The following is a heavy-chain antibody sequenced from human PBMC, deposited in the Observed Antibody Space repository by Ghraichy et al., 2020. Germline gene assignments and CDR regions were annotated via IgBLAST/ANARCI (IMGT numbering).Heavy chain of an antibody. J-gene: IGHJ4*02. Sequence: SETLSLTCTVSGGSISSYYWSWIRQPPGKGLEWIGYIYYSGSTNYNPSLKSRVTISVDTSKNQFSLKLSSVTAADTAVYYCARHRRYSSGFLWGQGTLVTVSS. CDR3: ARHRRYSSGFL. CDR1: GGSISSYY. CDR2: IYYSGST. D-gene: IGHD6-19*01. V-gene: IGHV4-59*08.